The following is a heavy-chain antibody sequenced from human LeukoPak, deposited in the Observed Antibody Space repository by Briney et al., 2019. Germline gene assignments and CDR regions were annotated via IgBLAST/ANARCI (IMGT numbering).Heavy chain of an antibody. D-gene: IGHD2-21*02. V-gene: IGHV4-30-4*08. CDR2: IYYSGST. CDR3: ARTPIVVVTDYWYFDL. CDR1: GGSISSGDYY. Sequence: PSETLSLTCTVSGGSISSGDYYWSWIRQPPGKGLEWIGYIYYSGSTYYNPSLKSRVTISVDTSKNQFSLKLSSVTAADTAVYYCARTPIVVVTDYWYFDLWGRGTLVTVSS. J-gene: IGHJ2*01.